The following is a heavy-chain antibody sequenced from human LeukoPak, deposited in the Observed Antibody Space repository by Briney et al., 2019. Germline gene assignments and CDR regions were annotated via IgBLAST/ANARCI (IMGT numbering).Heavy chain of an antibody. CDR3: ARDSAYYYDSSGYYYGSIGNWFDP. V-gene: IGHV1-2*02. Sequence: ASVKVSCKASGYTFTGYYMHWVRQAPGQGLEWMGWINPNSGGTNYARKFQGRVTMTRDTPISTAYMELSRLRSDDTAVYYCARDSAYYYDSSGYYYGSIGNWFDPWGQGTLVTVSS. D-gene: IGHD3-22*01. CDR2: INPNSGGT. J-gene: IGHJ5*02. CDR1: GYTFTGYY.